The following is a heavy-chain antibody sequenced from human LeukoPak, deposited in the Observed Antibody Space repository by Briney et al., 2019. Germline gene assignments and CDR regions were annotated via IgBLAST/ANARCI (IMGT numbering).Heavy chain of an antibody. D-gene: IGHD3-22*01. CDR2: ISSSSSYI. CDR3: ARGVGYYDSSGTIDY. Sequence: GGSLRLSCAASGFTFSSYSMNWVRQAPGKGLEWVSSISSSSSYIYYADSVKGRFTISRDNAKNSLYLQMNSLRAEDTAVYYCARGVGYYDSSGTIDYWGQGTLVTVSS. CDR1: GFTFSSYS. V-gene: IGHV3-21*01. J-gene: IGHJ4*02.